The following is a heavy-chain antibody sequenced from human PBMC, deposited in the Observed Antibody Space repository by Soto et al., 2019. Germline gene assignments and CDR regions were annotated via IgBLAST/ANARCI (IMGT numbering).Heavy chain of an antibody. CDR2: IIPIFGTA. CDR3: ARGSRSRCYLADGLYYCGMEV. Sequence: QVQLVQSGAEVKKPGSSVKVSCKASGGTFSSYAISWVRQAPGQGLEWMGGIIPIFGTANYAQKFQGRVTITAEESKDHAYMEPSSLRTEDKAVFLLARGSRSRCYLADGLYYCGMEVWGQGTTVTVSS. CDR1: GGTFSSYA. J-gene: IGHJ6*02. D-gene: IGHD2-2*01. V-gene: IGHV1-69*01.